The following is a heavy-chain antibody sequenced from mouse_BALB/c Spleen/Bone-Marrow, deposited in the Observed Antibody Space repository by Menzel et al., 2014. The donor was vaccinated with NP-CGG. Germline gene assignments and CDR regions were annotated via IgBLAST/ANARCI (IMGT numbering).Heavy chain of an antibody. CDR2: ISTYYGDA. J-gene: IGHJ3*01. CDR1: GYTFTDYA. CDR3: AREGGNFPWFAY. V-gene: IGHV1S137*01. Sequence: VQLQQSGAELVRPGVSVKISCKGSGYTFTDYAMHWVKQSHEKSLEWIGVISTYYGDASYNQKFKGKATMTVDKSSSTAYMELARLTSEDSAIYYCAREGGNFPWFAYWGQGTLVTVSA. D-gene: IGHD2-1*01.